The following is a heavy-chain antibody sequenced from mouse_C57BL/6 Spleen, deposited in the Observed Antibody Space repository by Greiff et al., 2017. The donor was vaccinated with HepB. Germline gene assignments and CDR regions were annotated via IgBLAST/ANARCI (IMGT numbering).Heavy chain of an antibody. CDR2: IYPGNSDT. Sequence: VQLQQSGTVLARPGASVKMSCKTSGYTFTSYWMHWVKQRPGKGLEWIGAIYPGNSDTSYNQKFKGKAKLTAVTSPSTAYMELSSLTNEDSAGYYCTRINYDYDEDWFAYWGQGTLVTVSA. V-gene: IGHV1-5*01. CDR3: TRINYDYDEDWFAY. D-gene: IGHD2-4*01. CDR1: GYTFTSYW. J-gene: IGHJ3*01.